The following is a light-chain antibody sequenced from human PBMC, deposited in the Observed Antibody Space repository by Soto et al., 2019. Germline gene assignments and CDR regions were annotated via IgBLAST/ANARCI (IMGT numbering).Light chain of an antibody. Sequence: QSVLTQPASVSGSPGQSITISCTGTSSDVGRYDFVSWYQQHPGKAPKLVIYEVTKRPSGVPDRFSGSKSGSTASLTVSGLQADDEAEYYCASYAGTKLFVFGSGTKLTVL. J-gene: IGLJ1*01. CDR3: ASYAGTKLFV. CDR1: SSDVGRYDF. CDR2: EVT. V-gene: IGLV2-8*01.